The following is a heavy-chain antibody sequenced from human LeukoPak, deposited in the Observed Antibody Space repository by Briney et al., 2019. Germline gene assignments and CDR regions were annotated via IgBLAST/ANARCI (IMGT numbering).Heavy chain of an antibody. D-gene: IGHD6-19*01. Sequence: PGRSLRLSCAASGFTFDDYAMHWVRQAPGKGLEWVSGISWNSGSTGYADSVKGRFTISRDNAKNSLYLQMNSLRAEDTTLYYCAKDRVRYSSGWYRGYYFDYWGQGTLVTVSS. J-gene: IGHJ4*02. CDR2: ISWNSGST. CDR1: GFTFDDYA. CDR3: AKDRVRYSSGWYRGYYFDY. V-gene: IGHV3-9*01.